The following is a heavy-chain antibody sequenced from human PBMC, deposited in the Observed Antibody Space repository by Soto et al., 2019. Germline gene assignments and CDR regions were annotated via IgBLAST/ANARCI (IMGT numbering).Heavy chain of an antibody. CDR2: IYYSGNT. V-gene: IGHV4-30-4*01. CDR3: ARLYGWAPDY. Sequence: SETLSLTCTVSGGSVTSGSNYWSWIRQPPGKGLEWIGCIYYSGNTYYNPSLKRRFSISVDTSKNQFSLKLSSVTAADTAVYYCARLYGWAPDYWGQGTLVTISS. J-gene: IGHJ4*02. D-gene: IGHD4-17*01. CDR1: GGSVTSGSNY.